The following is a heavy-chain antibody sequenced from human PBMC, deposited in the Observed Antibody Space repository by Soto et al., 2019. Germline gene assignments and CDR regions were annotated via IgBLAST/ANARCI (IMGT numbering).Heavy chain of an antibody. CDR1: GFTSSSYA. D-gene: IGHD3-3*01. CDR3: AKPLYDFYGMDV. J-gene: IGHJ6*02. V-gene: IGHV3-23*01. Sequence: GGSLRLSCAASGFTSSSYAMNWVRQAPGKGLEWVSAISGSGGGTHYADSVKGRFTISRDNSKNTLYLQMNSLRAEDTAVYYCAKPLYDFYGMDVWGQGTTVTVSS. CDR2: ISGSGGGT.